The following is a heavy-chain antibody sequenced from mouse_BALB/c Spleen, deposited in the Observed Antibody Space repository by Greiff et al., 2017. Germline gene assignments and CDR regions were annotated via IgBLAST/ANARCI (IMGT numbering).Heavy chain of an antibody. CDR3: ASNWDWYFDV. Sequence: EVKLMESGPELVKPGASVKISCKASGYTFTDYNMHWVKQSHGKSLEWIGYIYPYNGGTGYNQKFKSKATLTVDNSSSTAYMELRSLTSEDSAVYYCASNWDWYFDVWGAGTTVTVSS. CDR1: GYTFTDYN. J-gene: IGHJ1*01. V-gene: IGHV1S29*02. D-gene: IGHD4-1*01. CDR2: IYPYNGGT.